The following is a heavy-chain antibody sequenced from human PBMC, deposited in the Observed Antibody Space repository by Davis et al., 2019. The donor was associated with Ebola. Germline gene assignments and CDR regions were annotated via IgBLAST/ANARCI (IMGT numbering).Heavy chain of an antibody. Sequence: GESLKISCKGSGYSFTSYWIAWVRQMPGKGLEWMGIINPGDSDTRYSPSFQGQVTMSADKSISTAYLQWSSLKASDTAMYYCARVTTVTTWYFDLWGRGTLVTVSS. CDR2: INPGDSDT. J-gene: IGHJ2*01. CDR1: GYSFTSYW. D-gene: IGHD4-17*01. V-gene: IGHV5-51*01. CDR3: ARVTTVTTWYFDL.